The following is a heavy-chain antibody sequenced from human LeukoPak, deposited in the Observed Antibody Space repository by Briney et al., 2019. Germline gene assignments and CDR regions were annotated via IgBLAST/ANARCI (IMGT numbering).Heavy chain of an antibody. Sequence: PSGTLSLTCAVYGGSFSGYYWSWIRQPPGKGLEWIGEINHSGSTNYNPSLKSRVTISVDTSKNQFSLKLSSVTAADTAVYYCARGPYYGSGRNFDYWGQGTLVTVSS. D-gene: IGHD3-10*01. J-gene: IGHJ4*02. CDR1: GGSFSGYY. CDR2: INHSGST. CDR3: ARGPYYGSGRNFDY. V-gene: IGHV4-34*01.